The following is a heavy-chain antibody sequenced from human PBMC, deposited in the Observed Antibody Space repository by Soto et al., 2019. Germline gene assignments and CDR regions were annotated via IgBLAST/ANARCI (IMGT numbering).Heavy chain of an antibody. J-gene: IGHJ6*02. Sequence: PSETLSLTCTVSGGSISSYYWSWIRQPPGKGLEWIGYIYYSGSTNYNPSLKSRVTISVDTSKNQFSLKLSSVTAADTAVYYCARDRNELTYMIGYYYYGMDVWGQGTTVTVSS. CDR1: GGSISSYY. CDR3: ARDRNELTYMIGYYYYGMDV. V-gene: IGHV4-59*01. D-gene: IGHD3-22*01. CDR2: IYYSGST.